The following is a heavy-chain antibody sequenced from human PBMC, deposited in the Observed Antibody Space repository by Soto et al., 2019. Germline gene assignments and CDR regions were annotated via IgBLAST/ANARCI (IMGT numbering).Heavy chain of an antibody. V-gene: IGHV1-18*04. CDR3: ASEYMAVADHYYYYGMDV. CDR1: GYTFTSYG. Sequence: ASVKVSCKASGYTFTSYGISWVRQAPGQGLEWMGWINAYNGNTNYAQKLQGRVTMTTDTSTSTDYMELRSLGSDDTAVYYCASEYMAVADHYYYYGMDVWGQGTTVTVSS. CDR2: INAYNGNT. D-gene: IGHD6-19*01. J-gene: IGHJ6*02.